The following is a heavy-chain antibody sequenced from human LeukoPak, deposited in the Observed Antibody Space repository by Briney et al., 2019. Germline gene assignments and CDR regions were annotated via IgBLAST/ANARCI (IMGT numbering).Heavy chain of an antibody. CDR2: ISSSGSTI. D-gene: IGHD5/OR15-5a*01. CDR1: GFTFSSYE. V-gene: IGHV3-48*03. CDR3: ARLQVYAVPPLEAFDI. Sequence: PGGSLRLSCAASGFTFSSYEMNWVRQAPGKGLEWVSYISSSGSTIYYADSVKGRFTISGDNAKNSLYLQMNSLRAEDTAVYYCARLQVYAVPPLEAFDIWGQGTMVTVSS. J-gene: IGHJ3*02.